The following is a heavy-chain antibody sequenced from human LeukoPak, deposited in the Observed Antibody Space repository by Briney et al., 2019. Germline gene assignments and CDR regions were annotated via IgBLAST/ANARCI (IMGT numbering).Heavy chain of an antibody. V-gene: IGHV3-7*03. CDR2: IKKDGSET. Sequence: PGGSLRLSCAASGFTFSTSWMSWVRQVPGKGLEWVANIKKDGSETYYVDSVKGRFTISRDNAKSSLYLQMNSLRAVDTAMYYCARGRYSGTTYYFDYWGQGTLVTVSS. D-gene: IGHD5-12*01. CDR3: ARGRYSGTTYYFDY. J-gene: IGHJ4*02. CDR1: GFTFSTSW.